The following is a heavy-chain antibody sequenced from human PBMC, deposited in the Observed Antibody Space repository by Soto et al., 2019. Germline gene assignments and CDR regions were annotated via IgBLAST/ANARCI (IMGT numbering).Heavy chain of an antibody. D-gene: IGHD3-10*01. V-gene: IGHV1-69*01. CDR1: GGTFSSYA. CDR2: IIPIFGTA. CDR3: ALTMVRGVNNYGMDV. Sequence: QVQLVQSGAEVKKPGSSVKVSCKDSGGTFSSYAISWVRQAPGQGLEWMGGIIPIFGTANYAQKFQGRVTITADESTSPAYMELSSLRSEDTAVYYCALTMVRGVNNYGMDVWGQGTTVTVSS. J-gene: IGHJ6*02.